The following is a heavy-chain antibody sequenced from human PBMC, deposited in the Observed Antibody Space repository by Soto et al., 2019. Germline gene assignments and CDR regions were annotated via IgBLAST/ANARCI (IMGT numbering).Heavy chain of an antibody. CDR2: IYYSGST. CDR1: GGSISSGGYY. V-gene: IGHV4-31*03. Sequence: QVQLQESGPGLVKPSQTLSLTCTVSGGSISSGGYYWSWIRQHPGKGLEWIGYIYYSGSTYYNPSLKCRVTISVDTAKNRLSLKLSSVPAADTAVYYCARGVTMVRGVIHTPYFDYWGQGTLVTVPS. D-gene: IGHD3-10*01. J-gene: IGHJ4*02. CDR3: ARGVTMVRGVIHTPYFDY.